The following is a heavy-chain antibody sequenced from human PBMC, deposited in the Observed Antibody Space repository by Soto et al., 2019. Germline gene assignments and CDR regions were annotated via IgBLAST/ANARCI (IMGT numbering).Heavy chain of an antibody. V-gene: IGHV4-59*01. CDR1: GGSISSYY. D-gene: IGHD3-10*01. CDR3: ARDRKGPGSGSYYNGRGGMDV. CDR2: IYYSGST. J-gene: IGHJ6*02. Sequence: QVQLQESGPGLVKPSETLSLTCTVSGGSISSYYWSWIRQPPGKGLEWIGYIYYSGSTNYNPSLKSRVTISVDTSKNQFSLKLSSVTAADTAVYYCARDRKGPGSGSYYNGRGGMDVWGQGTTVTVSS.